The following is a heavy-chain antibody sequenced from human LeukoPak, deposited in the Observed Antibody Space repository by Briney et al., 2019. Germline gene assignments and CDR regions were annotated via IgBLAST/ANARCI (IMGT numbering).Heavy chain of an antibody. J-gene: IGHJ4*02. D-gene: IGHD1-7*01. CDR3: AKGSITGTTGFDY. V-gene: IGHV3-9*03. Sequence: GGSLRLSCAASGFTFDDYATHWVRQAPGKGLEWVSGISWNSGSIGYADSVKGRFTISRDNAKNSLYLQMNSLRAEDMALYYCAKGSITGTTGFDYWGQGTLVTVSS. CDR2: ISWNSGSI. CDR1: GFTFDDYA.